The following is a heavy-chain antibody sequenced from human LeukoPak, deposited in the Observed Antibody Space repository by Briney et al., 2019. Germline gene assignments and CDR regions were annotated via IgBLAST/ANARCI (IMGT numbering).Heavy chain of an antibody. CDR3: TRGREYGDYLDY. D-gene: IGHD2/OR15-2a*01. CDR2: ILPSGQT. CDR1: GGSLNNCY. V-gene: IGHV4-4*07. Sequence: PSETLSLTCTVSGGSLNNCYWNWIRQPAGKELEWIGRILPSGQTTYNPSLKSRVTMSLDMSKNQVSLRLNSVTDADTAVYFCTRGREYGDYLDYWGQGTLVTVSS. J-gene: IGHJ4*02.